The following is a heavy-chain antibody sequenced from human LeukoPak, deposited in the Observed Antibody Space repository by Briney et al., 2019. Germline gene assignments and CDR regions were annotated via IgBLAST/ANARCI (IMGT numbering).Heavy chain of an antibody. V-gene: IGHV3-20*04. Sequence: GGSLRLSCSASGFTFDDYGMSWVRQAPGKGLEWGSCINWNGGSTGYADSVKGRFTISRDNAKNSLYLQMNSLRAEDTALYYCAGVDAAMPDAFDIWGQGTTVTVSS. CDR1: GFTFDDYG. J-gene: IGHJ3*02. CDR2: INWNGGST. D-gene: IGHD5-18*01. CDR3: AGVDAAMPDAFDI.